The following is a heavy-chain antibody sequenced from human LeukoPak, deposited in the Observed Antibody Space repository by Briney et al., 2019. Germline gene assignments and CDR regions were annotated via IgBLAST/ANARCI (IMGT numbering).Heavy chain of an antibody. CDR3: ARHIGRDSSAPVGY. J-gene: IGHJ4*02. CDR2: INHSGST. CDR1: GGSFSGYY. V-gene: IGHV4-34*01. Sequence: SEILSLTCAVYGGSFSGYYWSWIRQPPGKGLEWIGEINHSGSTNYNPSLKSRVTISVDTSKNQFSLKLSSVTAADTAVYYCARHIGRDSSAPVGYWGQGTLVTVSS. D-gene: IGHD3-22*01.